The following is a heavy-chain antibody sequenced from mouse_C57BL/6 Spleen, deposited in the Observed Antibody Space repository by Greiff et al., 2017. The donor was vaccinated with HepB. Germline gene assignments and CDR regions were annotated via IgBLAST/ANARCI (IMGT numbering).Heavy chain of an antibody. Sequence: VQVVESGPELVKPGASVKISCKASGYAFSSSWMNWVKQRPGKGLEWIGRIYPGDGDTNYKGKFKGNATLTADKSSSTAYMQLSSLTSEDSAVYFCARGENYSGSSFAYWGQGTLVTVSA. J-gene: IGHJ3*01. CDR2: IYPGDGDT. V-gene: IGHV1-82*01. CDR1: GYAFSSSW. D-gene: IGHD1-1*01. CDR3: ARGENYSGSSFAY.